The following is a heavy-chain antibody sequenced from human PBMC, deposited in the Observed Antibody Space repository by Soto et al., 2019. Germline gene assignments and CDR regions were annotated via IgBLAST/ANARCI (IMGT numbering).Heavy chain of an antibody. J-gene: IGHJ5*02. CDR2: IYWNDDK. V-gene: IGHV2-5*01. CDR1: GFSLSTSGVG. Sequence: QITLKESGPTLVKPTQTLTLTCTFSGFSLSTSGVGVGWIRQPPGKALEWLALIYWNDDKRYSPSLKSRLTITKDTSKNQVVLTMTNMDPVDTATYYCAHRRYSSSEFWFDPWGQGTLVTVSS. CDR3: AHRRYSSSEFWFDP. D-gene: IGHD6-13*01.